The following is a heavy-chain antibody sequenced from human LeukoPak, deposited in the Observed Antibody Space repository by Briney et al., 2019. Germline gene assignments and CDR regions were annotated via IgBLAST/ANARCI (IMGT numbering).Heavy chain of an antibody. V-gene: IGHV1-18*01. Sequence: GASVKVSCKASGYTFINFGINWVRQAPGQGLEWMGWISGYNGNTKYAQKLQGRVTMTTDTSTSTAYMELRSLRSDDTAVYYCAREGDRSSDSSGSYPLDSWGQGTLVTVSS. D-gene: IGHD1-26*01. CDR3: AREGDRSSDSSGSYPLDS. CDR2: ISGYNGNT. J-gene: IGHJ4*02. CDR1: GYTFINFG.